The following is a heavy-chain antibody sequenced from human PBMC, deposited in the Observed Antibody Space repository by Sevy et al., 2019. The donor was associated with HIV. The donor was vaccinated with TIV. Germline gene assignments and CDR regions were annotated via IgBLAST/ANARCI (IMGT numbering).Heavy chain of an antibody. V-gene: IGHV3-23*01. Sequence: GGSLRLSCAASGFTFSSYAMSWVRQAPGKGLEWVSAISGSGGSKYYADSVKGRFTISRDNSKNTLYLQMNSLRAEDTAVYYCAKDGGRLSSFYYYGMDVWGQGTTVTVSS. CDR1: GFTFSSYA. CDR3: AKDGGRLSSFYYYGMDV. J-gene: IGHJ6*02. D-gene: IGHD6-13*01. CDR2: ISGSGGSK.